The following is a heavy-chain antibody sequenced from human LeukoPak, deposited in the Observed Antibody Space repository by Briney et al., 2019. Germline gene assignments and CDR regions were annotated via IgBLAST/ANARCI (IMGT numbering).Heavy chain of an antibody. J-gene: IGHJ4*02. D-gene: IGHD3-22*01. Sequence: GASVKVSCKASGFTFTSSAMQWVRQARGQRLEWIGWIVVGSGNTNYAQKFQERVTITRDMSTSTAYMELSSLRSEDTAVYYCAAAHGYYYDSSGYPYYFDYWGQGTLVTVSS. CDR1: GFTFTSSA. V-gene: IGHV1-58*02. CDR3: AAAHGYYYDSSGYPYYFDY. CDR2: IVVGSGNT.